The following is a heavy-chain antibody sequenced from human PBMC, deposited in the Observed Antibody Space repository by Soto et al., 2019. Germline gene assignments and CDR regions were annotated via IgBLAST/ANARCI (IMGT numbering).Heavy chain of an antibody. D-gene: IGHD1-1*01. CDR1: GFTFSSYA. V-gene: IGHV3-23*01. J-gene: IGHJ4*02. CDR2: ISGSGGST. CDR3: AKDLGPIGNYDY. Sequence: EVQLLESGGGLVQPGGSLRLSCAASGFTFSSYAMSWVRQAPGKGLEWVSAISGSGGSTYYADSVKGRFTISRDNSKNTLYLQMNSPRAEDTAVYYCAKDLGPIGNYDYWGQGTLVTVSS.